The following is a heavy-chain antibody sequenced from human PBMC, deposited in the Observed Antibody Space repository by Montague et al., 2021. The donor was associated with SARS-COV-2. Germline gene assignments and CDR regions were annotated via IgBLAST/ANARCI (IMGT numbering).Heavy chain of an antibody. J-gene: IGHJ4*02. CDR1: GFIFSSYE. V-gene: IGHV3-48*03. CDR2: TSSSGSTI. Sequence: SLRLSCAASGFIFSSYEMNWVRQAPGKGLEWVSYTSSSGSTIYYADSVKGRFTISRGNARNSLYLQMNSLRAEDTAVYYCARGLPGLRARALFDYWGQGSLVTVSS. D-gene: IGHD5-12*01. CDR3: ARGLPGLRARALFDY.